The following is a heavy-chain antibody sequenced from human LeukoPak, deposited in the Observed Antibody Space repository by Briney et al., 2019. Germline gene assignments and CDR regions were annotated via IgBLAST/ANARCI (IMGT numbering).Heavy chain of an antibody. J-gene: IGHJ4*02. V-gene: IGHV3-23*01. CDR2: ISGSGDRT. CDR1: GFTFSNYG. D-gene: IGHD1-20*01. Sequence: GGSLRLSCIASGFTFSNYGMSWVRQAPGKGLEWVSIISGSGDRTLHADSVKGRFTVSRDNSKNTVYLQMSSLRAEDTAVYYCAKDGAYDWNDKSDYWGQGTLVTVSS. CDR3: AKDGAYDWNDKSDY.